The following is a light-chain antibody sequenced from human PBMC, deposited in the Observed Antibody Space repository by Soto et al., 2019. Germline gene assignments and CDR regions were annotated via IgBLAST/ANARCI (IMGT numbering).Light chain of an antibody. V-gene: IGKV3-15*01. CDR2: GAS. Sequence: EIVMTQSPATLSVSPGERATHSCRASHSVSTNLAWHQQRPGQAPRLLIYGASTRATGTPDRFSGSGSGTEFTLTISSLESEDFAVYYCQQYNNWPPYTFGQGTKVDIK. CDR1: HSVSTN. J-gene: IGKJ2*01. CDR3: QQYNNWPPYT.